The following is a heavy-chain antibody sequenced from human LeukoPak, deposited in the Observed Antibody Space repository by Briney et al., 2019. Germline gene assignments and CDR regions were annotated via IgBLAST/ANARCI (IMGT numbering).Heavy chain of an antibody. D-gene: IGHD3-3*01. CDR1: GGSFSGYY. CDR2: INHSGST. CDR3: ARRTYYDFWSGYSNPFDY. Sequence: PSETLSLTCAVYGGSFSGYYWSWIRQPPGKGLEWIAEINHSGSTNYNPSLKSRVTISVDTSKNQFSLKLSSVTAADTAVYYCARRTYYDFWSGYSNPFDYWGQGTLVTVSS. V-gene: IGHV4-34*01. J-gene: IGHJ4*02.